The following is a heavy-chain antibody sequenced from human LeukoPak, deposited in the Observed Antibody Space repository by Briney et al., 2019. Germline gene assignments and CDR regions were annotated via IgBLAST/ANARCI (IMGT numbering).Heavy chain of an antibody. CDR2: ISSDSGSI. Sequence: PGGSLRLSCEASGFTFDDYGMHWVRKTPGKGLEWVSGISSDSGSIGYADSVKGRFTTSRDNAKNTLYLQMNSLRDEDTALYYCAKRGQGFDYWGQGTLVTVSS. CDR3: AKRGQGFDY. J-gene: IGHJ4*02. D-gene: IGHD3-10*01. CDR1: GFTFDDYG. V-gene: IGHV3-9*01.